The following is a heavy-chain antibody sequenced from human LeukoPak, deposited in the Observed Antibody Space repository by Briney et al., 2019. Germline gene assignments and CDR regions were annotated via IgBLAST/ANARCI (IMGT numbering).Heavy chain of an antibody. V-gene: IGHV3-11*04. J-gene: IGHJ4*02. CDR2: ISSRGTTI. Sequence: GGSLRLSCAASGFTFSDYYMNWIRQFPGKGLEWVSYISSRGTTIDYADSVKGRFTISRDNAKNSLYLQMNSLRAEDTAVYYCARDGAPFWSGYQYYFDYWGQGTLVTVSS. CDR1: GFTFSDYY. CDR3: ARDGAPFWSGYQYYFDY. D-gene: IGHD3-3*01.